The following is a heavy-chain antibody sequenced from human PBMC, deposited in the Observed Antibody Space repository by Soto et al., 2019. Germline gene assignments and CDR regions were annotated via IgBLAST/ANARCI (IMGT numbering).Heavy chain of an antibody. D-gene: IGHD3-16*01. CDR2: IYYSGST. Sequence: PSETLSLTCTVSGGSISSSSYYWGWIRQPPGKGLEWIGKIYYSGSTNYNPSLKSRVTISVDTSKNQFSLKLSSVTAADTAVYYCARVWGSSASNWGQGTLVTVSS. V-gene: IGHV4-39*07. J-gene: IGHJ4*02. CDR3: ARVWGSSASN. CDR1: GGSISSSSYY.